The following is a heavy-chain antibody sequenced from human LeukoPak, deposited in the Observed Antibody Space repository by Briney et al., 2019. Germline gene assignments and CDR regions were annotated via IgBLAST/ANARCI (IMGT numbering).Heavy chain of an antibody. CDR1: GGSISSGGYY. CDR3: ARGTITFGGVTPPGY. V-gene: IGHV4-31*03. Sequence: MASETLSLTCTVSGGSISSGGYYWSWIRQHPGKGLEWIGYIYYSGSTYYTPSLKSRVTISVDTSKNQFSLKLSSVTAANTAVYYCARGTITFGGVTPPGYWGQGTLVTVSS. J-gene: IGHJ4*02. D-gene: IGHD3-16*01. CDR2: IYYSGST.